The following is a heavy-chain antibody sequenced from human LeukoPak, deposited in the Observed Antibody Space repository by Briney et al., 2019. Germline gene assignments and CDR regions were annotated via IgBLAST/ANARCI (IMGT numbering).Heavy chain of an antibody. CDR2: MSPNSDNT. J-gene: IGHJ5*02. CDR1: GYTFTSYD. CDR3: AXDYGXSSGWFDP. Sequence: ASVKVSCKASGYTFTSYDINWVRQATGQGLEWMGWMSPNSDNTGYAQKFQGRVTFTRDTSISTAYMELRSLTSEDTAVYYCAXDYGXSSGWFDPWGQGTLVTVSS. V-gene: IGHV1-8*01. D-gene: IGHD4-17*01.